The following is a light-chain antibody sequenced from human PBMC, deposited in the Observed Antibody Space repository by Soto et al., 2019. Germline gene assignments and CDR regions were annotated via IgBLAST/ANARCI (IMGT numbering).Light chain of an antibody. Sequence: DIQMTQSPSPVSASVGDRVIITCRASQSISSSLAWYQQKPGKAPKLLIYDASSLQSGLPSKFSGWGSGTEVTLTIKRLQPDEFVTYFCQQYHTYTWTFGPGTTVEIK. CDR2: DAS. V-gene: IGKV1-5*01. CDR3: QQYHTYTWT. J-gene: IGKJ1*01. CDR1: QSISSS.